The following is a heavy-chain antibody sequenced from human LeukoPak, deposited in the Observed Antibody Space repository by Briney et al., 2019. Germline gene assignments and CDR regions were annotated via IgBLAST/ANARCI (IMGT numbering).Heavy chain of an antibody. CDR3: ARDRVLGWMFRAGTSKDY. D-gene: IGHD1-14*01. CDR1: GFTFSSYG. V-gene: IGHV3-30*02. CDR2: IRYDGSNK. Sequence: PGGSLRLSCAASGFTFSSYGMHWVRQAPGKGLEWVAFIRYDGSNKYYADSVKGRFTISRDNSKNTLYLQMNSLRAEDTAVYYCARDRVLGWMFRAGTSKDYWGQGTLVTVSS. J-gene: IGHJ4*02.